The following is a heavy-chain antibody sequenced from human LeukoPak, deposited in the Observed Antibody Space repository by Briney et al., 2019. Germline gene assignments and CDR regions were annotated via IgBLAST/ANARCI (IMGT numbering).Heavy chain of an antibody. J-gene: IGHJ4*02. V-gene: IGHV4-30-4*08. Sequence: SETLSLTCTVSGGSISSGDYYWSWIRQPPGKGLEWIGYIYYSGSTYYNPSLKSRVTISVDTSKNQFSLKLSSVTAADTAVYYCARGYCSSTCCYYFDYWGQGALVTVSS. D-gene: IGHD2-2*01. CDR3: ARGYCSSTCCYYFDY. CDR2: IYYSGST. CDR1: GGSISSGDYY.